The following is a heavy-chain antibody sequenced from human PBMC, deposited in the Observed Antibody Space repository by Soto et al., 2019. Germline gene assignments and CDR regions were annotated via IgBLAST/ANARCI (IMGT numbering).Heavy chain of an antibody. V-gene: IGHV3-48*02. D-gene: IGHD3-3*02. CDR2: INKNYNII. CDR1: GFIFSTYS. J-gene: IGHJ3*02. CDR3: VRDHVWAFDI. Sequence: GGSLRLSCAASGFIFSTYSMNWVRQAPGKGLEWISYINKNYNIISYSDSVKGRFTISSDEAQTSLFLQLNSLRDEDTGVYYWVRDHVWAFDIWGQGTMVNVSS.